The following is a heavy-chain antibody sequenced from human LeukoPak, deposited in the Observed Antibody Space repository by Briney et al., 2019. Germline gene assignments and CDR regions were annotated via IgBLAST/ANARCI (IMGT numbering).Heavy chain of an antibody. CDR1: GFNFSTYA. D-gene: IGHD1-26*01. CDR2: IFGSAYST. J-gene: IGHJ4*02. V-gene: IGHV3-23*01. Sequence: GGSLRLSCAASGFNFSTYAMSWVRQAPGEGLEWVSAIFGSAYSTHYADSVKGRFTISRDNSKNTVYLYMISLRAEDTAVYYCAKDLRYSGTYSAFDHWGQGTLVTVSS. CDR3: AKDLRYSGTYSAFDH.